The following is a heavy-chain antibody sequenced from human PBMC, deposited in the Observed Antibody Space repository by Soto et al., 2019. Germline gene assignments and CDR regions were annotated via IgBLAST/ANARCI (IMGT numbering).Heavy chain of an antibody. CDR3: ARRDLEAGYSSGWKGRGVRREGGYYYYYGMDV. D-gene: IGHD6-19*01. CDR2: IDPSDSYT. V-gene: IGHV5-10-1*03. J-gene: IGHJ6*02. Sequence: EVQLVQSGAEVKKPGESLRISCKGSGYSFTSYWISWVRQMPGKGLEWMGRIDPSDSYTNYSPSFQGHVTISGDKSISTAYLQWSSLKASDTAMYYCARRDLEAGYSSGWKGRGVRREGGYYYYYGMDVWGQGTTVTVSS. CDR1: GYSFTSYW.